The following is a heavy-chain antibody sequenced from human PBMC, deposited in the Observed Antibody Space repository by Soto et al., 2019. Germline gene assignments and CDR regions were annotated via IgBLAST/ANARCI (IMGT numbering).Heavy chain of an antibody. CDR3: GGGPDYRNNYYYGMDV. D-gene: IGHD3-10*01. V-gene: IGHV3-23*01. J-gene: IGHJ6*02. CDR2: ISGSGHNT. CDR1: GFIFDSYA. Sequence: GGSLRLSCTASGFIFDSYAMSWARQAPGKGLECISTISGSGHNTYYADSVKGRFTISRDSSKDTVYLQMNNLRADDTAVYFCGGGPDYRNNYYYGMDVWGQGTTVTVS.